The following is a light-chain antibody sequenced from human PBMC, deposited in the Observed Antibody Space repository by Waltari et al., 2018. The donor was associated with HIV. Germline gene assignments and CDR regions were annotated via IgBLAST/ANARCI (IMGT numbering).Light chain of an antibody. CDR3: LLYYGGPRPQWV. CDR2: AAT. J-gene: IGLJ3*02. Sequence: QTVVTQEPSLTVSPGGTVTLTCSSSAGAVTSGSYPNWFQQKPGQAPRSLIYAATKIQSWTPARFSGSLLGDRAALTILGVQPEDEADYYCLLYYGGPRPQWVFGGGTKLLVL. V-gene: IGLV7-43*01. CDR1: AGAVTSGSY.